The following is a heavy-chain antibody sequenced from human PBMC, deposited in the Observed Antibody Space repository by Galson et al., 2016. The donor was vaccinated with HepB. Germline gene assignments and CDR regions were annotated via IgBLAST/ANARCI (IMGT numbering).Heavy chain of an antibody. J-gene: IGHJ4*02. V-gene: IGHV1-2*06. Sequence: SVKVSCKASGYTFTDCLLHWVRQTPGQGLEWLGRVNPANGATDYGQKFEGRVTMTSDRAIKTAYMELSSLTSDDTALYYCARKSGGTFDFWGQGTLVTVSS. CDR2: VNPANGAT. D-gene: IGHD3-10*01. CDR1: GYTFTDCL. CDR3: ARKSGGTFDF.